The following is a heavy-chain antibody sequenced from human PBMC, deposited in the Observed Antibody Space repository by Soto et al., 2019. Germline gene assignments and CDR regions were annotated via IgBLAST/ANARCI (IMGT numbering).Heavy chain of an antibody. J-gene: IGHJ3*01. D-gene: IGHD6-19*01. CDR1: GASISSPKW. V-gene: IGHV4-4*02. CDR2: LLHSGTT. Sequence: QVQLQESGPGLVKPSGTLSLTCAVSGASISSPKWWTWLRQPPGKGLEWIGDLLHSGTTNYNPSLMSRVNLSVDKPQNQSSLTLTSVTTSDTAIYYCAYSTGWYGHAVWGQGTSVTVSS. CDR3: AYSTGWYGHAV.